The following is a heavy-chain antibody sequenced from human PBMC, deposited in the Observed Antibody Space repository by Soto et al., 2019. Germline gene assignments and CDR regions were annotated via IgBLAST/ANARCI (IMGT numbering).Heavy chain of an antibody. D-gene: IGHD3-16*02. CDR1: GFTFSSYG. CDR3: ARSIMITFGGVIGGSDY. Sequence: GGSLRLSCAASGFTFSSYGMHWVRQAPGKGLEWVAVIWYDGSNKYYADSVKGRFTISRDNSKNTLYLQMNSLRAEDTAVYYCARSIMITFGGVIGGSDYWGQGTLVTVSS. J-gene: IGHJ4*02. CDR2: IWYDGSNK. V-gene: IGHV3-33*01.